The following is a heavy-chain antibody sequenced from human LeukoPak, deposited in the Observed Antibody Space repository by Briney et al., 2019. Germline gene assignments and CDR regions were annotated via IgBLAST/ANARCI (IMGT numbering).Heavy chain of an antibody. CDR3: ARGLWAAAGMVY. CDR1: GLTFSSHS. Sequence: PGGSLRLSCAASGLTFSSHSMNWARQAPGKGLEWVSYISSSSTYMYYADSVKGRFTIARDNAKNSLYLQMNSLGAEDTAVCYCARGLWAAAGMVYWGQGTLVTVSS. V-gene: IGHV3-21*01. CDR2: ISSSSTYM. J-gene: IGHJ4*02. D-gene: IGHD6-13*01.